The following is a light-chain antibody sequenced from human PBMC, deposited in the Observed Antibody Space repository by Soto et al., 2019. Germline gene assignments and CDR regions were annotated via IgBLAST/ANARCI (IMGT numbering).Light chain of an antibody. V-gene: IGKV4-1*01. CDR2: WAS. CDR1: QSILYRSNNKNY. CDR3: QQYYSTPPYT. J-gene: IGKJ2*01. Sequence: DIVMTQTPDSLAVSLGERATINCKSSQSILYRSNNKNYLAWYRQKPGQPPKLLIYWASIRESGVPDRISGSGSGTDFTLTISSLRAEDVAVYYCQQYYSTPPYTFGQGTKLEIK.